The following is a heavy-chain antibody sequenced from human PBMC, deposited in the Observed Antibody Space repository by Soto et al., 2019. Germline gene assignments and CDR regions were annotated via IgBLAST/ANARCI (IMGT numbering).Heavy chain of an antibody. J-gene: IGHJ6*02. V-gene: IGHV1-18*04. D-gene: IGHD5-12*01. CDR2: ISSYNGDT. CDR3: AGEGVAPYYYYGMDV. CDR1: GYTFTSYY. Sequence: ASVTVSCKASGYTFTSYYIHWVRQAPGQGPEWMGWISSYNGDTNYAQTFQGRVTMTTDTSTSTAYMELRSLRSDDTAVYYCAGEGVAPYYYYGMDVWGQGTPVTVSS.